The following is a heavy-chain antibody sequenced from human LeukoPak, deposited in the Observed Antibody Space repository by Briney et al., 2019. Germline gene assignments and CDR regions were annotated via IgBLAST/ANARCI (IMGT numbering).Heavy chain of an antibody. J-gene: IGHJ4*02. CDR2: ISYDGSNK. D-gene: IGHD6-13*01. Sequence: GGSLRLSCAASGFTFSSYAMHWVRQAPGKGLEWVAVISYDGSNKYYADSVKGRFTISRDNSKNTLYLQMNSLRAEDTAVYYCAKGYSSSWYGDYWGQGTLVTVSS. V-gene: IGHV3-30-3*01. CDR1: GFTFSSYA. CDR3: AKGYSSSWYGDY.